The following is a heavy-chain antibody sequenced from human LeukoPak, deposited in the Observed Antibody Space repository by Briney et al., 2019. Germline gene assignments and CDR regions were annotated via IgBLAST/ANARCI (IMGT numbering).Heavy chain of an antibody. V-gene: IGHV5-51*01. CDR3: ARRRQADY. CDR2: IYPGDSDA. J-gene: IGHJ4*02. Sequence: GESLKISCKTSGYSFSTYWIGWVRQMPGKGLEWMGIIYPGDSDARYSPSFQGQVTISADKSISTAYLQWSSLKASDTAVYYCARRRQADYWGQGTLVTVSS. CDR1: GYSFSTYW.